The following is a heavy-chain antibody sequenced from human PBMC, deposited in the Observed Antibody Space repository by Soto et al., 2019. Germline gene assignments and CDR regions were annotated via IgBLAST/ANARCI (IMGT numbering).Heavy chain of an antibody. CDR2: INPSGGST. CDR1: GDSFTSYS. J-gene: IGHJ6*03. CDR3: ARSPAYHDILTVYYYMDV. V-gene: IGHV1-46*03. Sequence: GASVKVSCKASGDSFTSYSMHWVRQAPGQGLEWMGIINPSGGSTSYAQKFQGRVTMTRDTSTSTVYMELSSLRSEDTAVYYCARSPAYHDILTVYYYMDVWGKGTTVTVSS. D-gene: IGHD3-9*01.